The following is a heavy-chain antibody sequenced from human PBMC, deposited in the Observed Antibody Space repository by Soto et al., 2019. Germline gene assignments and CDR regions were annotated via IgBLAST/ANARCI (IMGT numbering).Heavy chain of an antibody. D-gene: IGHD1-26*01. CDR1: GGSLTSGTYS. V-gene: IGHV4-30-2*01. J-gene: IGHJ4*02. CDR3: VKDSWSDVMFASVFDS. CDR2: IFPSGTT. Sequence: PSETLSLTCAVSGGSLTSGTYSWNWIRQPPGKGLEWIGYIFPSGTTYYNPPLKSRVSISIDVSKNQFSLNLRSLTRGDTALYSCVKDSWSDVMFASVFDSWGQGTLVTASS.